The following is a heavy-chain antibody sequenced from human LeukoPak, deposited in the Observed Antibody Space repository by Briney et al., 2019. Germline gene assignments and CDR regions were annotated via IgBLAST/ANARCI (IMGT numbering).Heavy chain of an antibody. D-gene: IGHD6-13*01. CDR1: GGSISSGGYY. CDR3: ARALCSWYCGMDV. Sequence: PSETLSLTCTVSGGSISSGGYYWSWIRQHPGKGLEWIGYIYYSGSTYYNPSLKSRVTISVDTSKNQFSLKLSSVTAADTAVYYCARALCSWYCGMDVWGQGTTVTVSS. CDR2: IYYSGST. J-gene: IGHJ6*02. V-gene: IGHV4-31*03.